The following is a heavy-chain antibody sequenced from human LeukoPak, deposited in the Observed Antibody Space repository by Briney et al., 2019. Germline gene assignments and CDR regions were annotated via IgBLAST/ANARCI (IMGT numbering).Heavy chain of an antibody. D-gene: IGHD3-10*01. CDR3: ALGSGTGNYYYYYYMDV. CDR2: INPNSGGT. CDR1: GYTFTGYY. J-gene: IGHJ6*03. Sequence: ASVKVSCKASGYTFTGYYMHWVRQAPGQGHEWTGWINPNSGGTNYAQKFQGRVTMTRDTSISTAYMELSRLRSDDTAVYYCALGSGTGNYYYYYYMDVWGKGTTVTISS. V-gene: IGHV1-2*02.